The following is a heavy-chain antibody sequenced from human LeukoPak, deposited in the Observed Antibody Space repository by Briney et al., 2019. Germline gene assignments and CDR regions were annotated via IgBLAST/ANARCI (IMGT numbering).Heavy chain of an antibody. CDR3: ARGNYGSGSYYTI. D-gene: IGHD3-10*01. J-gene: IGHJ4*02. V-gene: IGHV1-46*01. CDR2: INCSGGST. Sequence: ASVKVSCKASGYTFTSYYMYWVRQAPGQGLEWMGIINCSGGSTSYAQKFQGRVTMTRDTSTNTVYMELSSLRSEDTAVYYCARGNYGSGSYYTIWGQGTLVTVSS. CDR1: GYTFTSYY.